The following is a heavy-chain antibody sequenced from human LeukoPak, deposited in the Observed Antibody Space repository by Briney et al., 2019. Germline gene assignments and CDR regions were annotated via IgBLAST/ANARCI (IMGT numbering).Heavy chain of an antibody. CDR3: AREKRLRMVYAKTRDYYYYMDV. V-gene: IGHV4-31*03. D-gene: IGHD2-8*01. Sequence: SQTLSLTCTVSGGSISSGGYYWSWIRQHPGKGLEWIGYIYYSGSTYYNPSLKSRVTISVDTSKNQFSLKLSSVTAADTAVYYCAREKRLRMVYAKTRDYYYYMDVWGKGTTVTVSS. CDR2: IYYSGST. CDR1: GGSISSGGYY. J-gene: IGHJ6*03.